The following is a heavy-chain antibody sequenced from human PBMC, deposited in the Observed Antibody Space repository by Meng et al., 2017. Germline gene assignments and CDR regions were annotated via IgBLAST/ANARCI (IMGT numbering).Heavy chain of an antibody. CDR3: AKGGRIQLWSFFDY. Sequence: EVQLVESGGGLVQPGGSLGLSCAASRFIFSSSAMSWVRQAPGKGLEWVSGIDGSGGSTYYADSVKSRFTISRDNSKNTLYLQMNSLRAEDTAVYYCAKGGRIQLWSFFDYWGQGTLVTVSS. D-gene: IGHD5-18*01. CDR1: RFIFSSSA. CDR2: IDGSGGST. J-gene: IGHJ4*02. V-gene: IGHV3-23*04.